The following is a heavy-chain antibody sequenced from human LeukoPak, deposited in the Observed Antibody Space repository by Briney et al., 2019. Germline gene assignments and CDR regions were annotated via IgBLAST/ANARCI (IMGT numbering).Heavy chain of an antibody. Sequence: PSETLSLTCAVYGGSFSGYYWSWIRQPPGKGLQWIGEINHSGSTNYNPSLKSRVTISVDTSKNQFSLKLSSVTAADTAVYYCARISRYSSPLFDYCGQGTLVTVSS. CDR3: ARISRYSSPLFDY. CDR1: GGSFSGYY. D-gene: IGHD6-13*01. J-gene: IGHJ4*02. CDR2: INHSGST. V-gene: IGHV4-34*01.